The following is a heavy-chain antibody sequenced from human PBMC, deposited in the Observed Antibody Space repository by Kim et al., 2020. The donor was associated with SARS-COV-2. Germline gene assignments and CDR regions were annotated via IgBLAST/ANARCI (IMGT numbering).Heavy chain of an antibody. D-gene: IGHD1-1*01. J-gene: IGHJ4*02. Sequence: HKFQGRVTITRETSASTAYMELSSLRSEDTAVYYCARDGTTRNGGYYFDFWGQGALITVSS. V-gene: IGHV1-3*01. CDR3: ARDGTTRNGGYYFDF.